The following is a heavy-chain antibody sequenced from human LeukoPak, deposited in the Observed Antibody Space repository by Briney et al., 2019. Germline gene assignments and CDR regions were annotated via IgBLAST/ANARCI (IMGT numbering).Heavy chain of an antibody. CDR3: IRTLIVATSPDMDV. CDR1: GFTFSSYW. J-gene: IGHJ6*03. Sequence: AGSLRLSCAASGFTFSSYWMHWVRQAPGKGLVWVSRVNSDGTGTTYADSVEGRFTISRDNAKNTVYLQMNSLRAEDTAIYYCIRTLIVATSPDMDVWGKGTTVTVSS. CDR2: VNSDGTGT. D-gene: IGHD5-12*01. V-gene: IGHV3-74*01.